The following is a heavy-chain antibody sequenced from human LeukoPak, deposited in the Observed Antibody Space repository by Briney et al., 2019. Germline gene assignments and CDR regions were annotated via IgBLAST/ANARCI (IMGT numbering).Heavy chain of an antibody. V-gene: IGHV4-34*01. CDR2: INHSGST. Sequence: SETLSLTCAVYGGSFRGYYWIWIRQPPGKGLEWIGEINHSGSTNYNPSLKSRVTISVDTSKNQFSLKLSSVTAADTAVYYCARAGGHSSSWYTPYGMDVWGKGTTVTVSS. D-gene: IGHD6-13*01. CDR1: GGSFRGYY. J-gene: IGHJ6*04. CDR3: ARAGGHSSSWYTPYGMDV.